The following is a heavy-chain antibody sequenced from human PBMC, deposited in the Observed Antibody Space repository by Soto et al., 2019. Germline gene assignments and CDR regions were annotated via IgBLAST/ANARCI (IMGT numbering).Heavy chain of an antibody. CDR1: GFPFRSYW. V-gene: IGHV3-74*01. Sequence: PGGSLSLSCAASGFPFRSYWMHWVRQAPGKGLVWVSRINSDVSSTSYADSVKGRFTISRDNAKNTLYLQMNSLRAEDTAVYYCARETIGYCSGGSCYPYYYYYGMDVWGQGTTVTVSS. D-gene: IGHD2-15*01. J-gene: IGHJ6*02. CDR2: INSDVSST. CDR3: ARETIGYCSGGSCYPYYYYYGMDV.